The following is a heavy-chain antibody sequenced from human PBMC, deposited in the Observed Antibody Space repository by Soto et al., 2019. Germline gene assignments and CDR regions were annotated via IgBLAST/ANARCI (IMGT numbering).Heavy chain of an antibody. Sequence: ASETLSLTCTVSGGSISSGGYYWSWIRQHPGKGLEWIGYIYYSGSTYYNPSLKSRVTISVDTSKNQFSLKLSSVTAADTAVYYCARVYDSSGYISYAFDIWGQGTMVTVSS. CDR2: IYYSGST. V-gene: IGHV4-31*03. D-gene: IGHD3-22*01. J-gene: IGHJ3*02. CDR3: ARVYDSSGYISYAFDI. CDR1: GGSISSGGYY.